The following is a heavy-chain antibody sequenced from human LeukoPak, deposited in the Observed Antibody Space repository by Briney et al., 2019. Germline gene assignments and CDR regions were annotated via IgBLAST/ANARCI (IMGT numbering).Heavy chain of an antibody. J-gene: IGHJ4*02. CDR2: IYTSGST. CDR1: GGSISSYY. V-gene: IGHV4-4*07. Sequence: SETLSLTCTVSGGSISSYYWSWIRQPAGKGLEWIGRIYTSGSTNYNPSLKSRVTISVDTSKNQFSLKLSSVTAADTAVYYCARERGDSSGYYFVYWGQGTLVTVSS. D-gene: IGHD3-22*01. CDR3: ARERGDSSGYYFVY.